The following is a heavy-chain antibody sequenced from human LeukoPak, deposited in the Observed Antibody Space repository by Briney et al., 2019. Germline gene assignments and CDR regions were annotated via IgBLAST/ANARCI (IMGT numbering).Heavy chain of an antibody. CDR3: AKDTLLWFGEFSTELDY. CDR2: ISDSGGST. Sequence: GGSLRLACAASGFAFSSYAMSWVRQAPGEGLEWVSVISDSGGSTNYADSVKGRFAISRDNSKNTLYLQMNSLTAEDTAVYYCAKDTLLWFGEFSTELDYWGQGTLVTVSS. J-gene: IGHJ4*02. CDR1: GFAFSSYA. V-gene: IGHV3-23*01. D-gene: IGHD3-10*01.